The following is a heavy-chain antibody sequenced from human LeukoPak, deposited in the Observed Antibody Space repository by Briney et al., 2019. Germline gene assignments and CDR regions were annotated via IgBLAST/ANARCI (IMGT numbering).Heavy chain of an antibody. CDR3: ARESDSSGYYSY. J-gene: IGHJ4*02. D-gene: IGHD3-22*01. Sequence: SETLSLTCTVSGGSLSSGSYYWSWIRQPAGKGLEWIGRIYTSGSTNYNPSLKSRVTISVDTSKNQFSLKLSSVTAADTAVYYCARESDSSGYYSYWGQGTLVTVSS. CDR2: IYTSGST. CDR1: GGSLSSGSYY. V-gene: IGHV4-61*02.